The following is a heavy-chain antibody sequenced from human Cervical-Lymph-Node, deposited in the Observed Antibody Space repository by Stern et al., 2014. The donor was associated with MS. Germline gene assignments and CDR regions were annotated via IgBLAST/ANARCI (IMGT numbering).Heavy chain of an antibody. CDR1: GFTFSNYG. Sequence: QDQLVQSGGGVVQPGRSLRLSCAAPGFTFSNYGMHWVRQAPGKGLEWLAVIWYDGNKKYYADSVKGRFTISRDNSKNTLFLQMSSLTAEDTALYYCARGNWNYEGMGYWGQGTLVTVSS. CDR3: ARGNWNYEGMGY. V-gene: IGHV3-33*01. J-gene: IGHJ4*02. D-gene: IGHD1-7*01. CDR2: IWYDGNKK.